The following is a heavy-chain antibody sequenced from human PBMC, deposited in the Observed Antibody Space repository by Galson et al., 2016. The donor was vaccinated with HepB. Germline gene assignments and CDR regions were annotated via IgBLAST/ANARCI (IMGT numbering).Heavy chain of an antibody. V-gene: IGHV3-30*03. J-gene: IGHJ3*02. D-gene: IGHD4-17*01. Sequence: SLRLSCAVSGLTSSTDAMHWVRQAPGKGLEWVAVISYDGSDNYYADSVKGRFTISRDNSKTILYLQMSSLRVDDTAVYYCARDPSFGDYVSGLDIWGQGTMVTVSS. CDR2: ISYDGSDN. CDR1: GLTSSTDA. CDR3: ARDPSFGDYVSGLDI.